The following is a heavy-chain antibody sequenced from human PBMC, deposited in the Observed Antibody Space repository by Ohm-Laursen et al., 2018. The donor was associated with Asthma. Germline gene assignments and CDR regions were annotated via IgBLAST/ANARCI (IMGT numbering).Heavy chain of an antibody. CDR2: IFGSTGT. V-gene: IGHV3-69-1*01. Sequence: SLRLSCTASGFIVSTKFMIWVRQAPGKGLDWVSVIFGSTGTNYADSVKGRFTISRDNAKNSLYLQMNSLRAEDTAVYYCARGGQQLGEEYYYYGMDVWGQGTTVTVSS. D-gene: IGHD6-13*01. CDR3: ARGGQQLGEEYYYYGMDV. CDR1: GFIVSTKF. J-gene: IGHJ6*02.